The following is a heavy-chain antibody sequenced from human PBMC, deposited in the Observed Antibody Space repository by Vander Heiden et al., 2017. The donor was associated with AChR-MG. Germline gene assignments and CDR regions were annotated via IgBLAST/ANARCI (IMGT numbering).Heavy chain of an antibody. CDR3: ARRMGIQFDY. V-gene: IGHV4-34*01. CDR1: GGSFSGYY. J-gene: IGHJ4*02. Sequence: QVQLQQWGAGLLKPSETLSLTCAVYGGSFSGYYWSWIRQPPGKGLEWIGEINHSGSTNYNPSLKRRVTISVDTSKNQFSLKLSSVTAADTAVYYCARRMGIQFDYWGQGTLVTVSS. CDR2: INHSGST. D-gene: IGHD5-18*01.